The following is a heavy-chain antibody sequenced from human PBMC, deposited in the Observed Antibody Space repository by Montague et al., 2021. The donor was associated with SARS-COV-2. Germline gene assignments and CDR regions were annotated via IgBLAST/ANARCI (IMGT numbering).Heavy chain of an antibody. CDR3: ASVRFVLVGWRQGTIDF. CDR1: GDSISNHY. V-gene: IGHV4-4*07. J-gene: IGHJ5*01. Sequence: SETLSLTCSVSGDSISNHYWSWIRQPPGKGLQWIGRMHFTGNTNFSPFFSSRLTMSADTSKNHFTLRLTSVTAADTAIYFCASVRFVLVGWRQGTIDFWGQGTPVTVSS. D-gene: IGHD5-18*01. CDR2: MHFTGNT.